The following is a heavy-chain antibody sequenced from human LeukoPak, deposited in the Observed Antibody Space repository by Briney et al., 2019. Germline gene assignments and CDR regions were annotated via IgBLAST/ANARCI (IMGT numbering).Heavy chain of an antibody. Sequence: GASVKVSCKVSGYTFTSYGISWVRQAPGQGLEWMGWISAYNGNTNYAQKLQGRVTMTTDTSTSTAYMELRSLRSDDTAVYYCARDKDYIWGSSPKFDYWGQGTLVTVSS. D-gene: IGHD3-16*01. V-gene: IGHV1-18*01. J-gene: IGHJ4*02. CDR1: GYTFTSYG. CDR2: ISAYNGNT. CDR3: ARDKDYIWGSSPKFDY.